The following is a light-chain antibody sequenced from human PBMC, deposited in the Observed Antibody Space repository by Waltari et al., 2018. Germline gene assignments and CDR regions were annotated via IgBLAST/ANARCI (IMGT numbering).Light chain of an antibody. CDR2: ATS. J-gene: IGKJ2*01. CDR1: HDINGR. V-gene: IGKV1D-16*01. Sequence: IQMTQSPSSLSAFVGDRVTITCRASHDINGRLAWYQQKPEKAPQSLIYATSSLHSGVPTTFSGSGSGTDYSLTISSLQPEDFATYYCLQYNTYPYTFGQGTKLDIK. CDR3: LQYNTYPYT.